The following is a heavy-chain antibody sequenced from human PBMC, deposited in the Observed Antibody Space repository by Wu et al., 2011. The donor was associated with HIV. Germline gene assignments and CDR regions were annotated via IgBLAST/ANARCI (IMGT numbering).Heavy chain of an antibody. Sequence: QVQLVQSGAEVKKPGSSVKVSCKASGGTFITYTISWVRQAPGQGLEWMGGIIPIFGTANYAQKFQGRVTITADESTSTAYMELSSLRSEDTAVYYCQLTLSRAYYFDYWGQGTLVTVSS. CDR2: IIPIFGTA. CDR1: GGTFITYT. J-gene: IGHJ4*02. D-gene: IGHD1-14*01. V-gene: IGHV1-69*12. CDR3: QLTLSRAYYFDY.